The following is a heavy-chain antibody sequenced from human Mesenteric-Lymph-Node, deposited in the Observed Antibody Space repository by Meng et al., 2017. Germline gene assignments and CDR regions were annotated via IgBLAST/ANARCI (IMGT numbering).Heavy chain of an antibody. J-gene: IGHJ4*02. CDR1: GFTFSSYS. CDR2: ISNDGSKK. Sequence: GESLKISCAASGFTFSSYSMNWVRQAPGKGLEWVAIISNDGSKKYYTDSVKGRFTISRDNSKETLDVQMNNLRVEDTAVYYCTRGRYDNNWYINYWGQGTLVTVSS. CDR3: TRGRYDNNWYINY. V-gene: IGHV3-30*05. D-gene: IGHD1-1*01.